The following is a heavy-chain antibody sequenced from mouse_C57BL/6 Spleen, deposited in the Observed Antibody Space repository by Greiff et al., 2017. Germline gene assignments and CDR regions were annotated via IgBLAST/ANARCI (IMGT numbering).Heavy chain of an antibody. J-gene: IGHJ4*01. V-gene: IGHV7-3*01. CDR1: GFTFTDYY. CDR3: ARYGYDGYAMDY. CDR2: IRNKANGYTT. Sequence: EVQVVESGGGLVQPGGSLSLSCAASGFTFTDYYMSWVRQPPGKALEWLGFIRNKANGYTTEYSASVKGRFTISRDNSQSILYLQMNALRAEDSATYYCARYGYDGYAMDYWGQGTSVTVSS. D-gene: IGHD2-2*01.